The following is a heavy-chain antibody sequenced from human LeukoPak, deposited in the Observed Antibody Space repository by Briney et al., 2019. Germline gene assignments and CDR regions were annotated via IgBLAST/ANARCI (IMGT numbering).Heavy chain of an antibody. J-gene: IGHJ4*02. V-gene: IGHV4-34*01. CDR1: GGSFSGYY. Sequence: PSETLSLTCAVYGGSFSGYYWSWIRQPPGKGLEWIGEINHSGSTNYNPSLKSRATISVDTSKNQFSLKLSSVTAADTAVYYCAREIAARPDYFDYWGQGTLVTVSS. CDR2: INHSGST. CDR3: AREIAARPDYFDY. D-gene: IGHD6-6*01.